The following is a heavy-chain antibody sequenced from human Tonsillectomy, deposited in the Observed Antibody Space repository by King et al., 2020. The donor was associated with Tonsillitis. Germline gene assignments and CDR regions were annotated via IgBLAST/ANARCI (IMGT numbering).Heavy chain of an antibody. D-gene: IGHD6-13*01. V-gene: IGHV1-2*02. J-gene: IGHJ4*02. Sequence: QLVQSGAEVKMPGASVKVSCKASGYPFTDYFIFWVRQPPGKGLGWMGWINPNRGGTNYAQKFKDRVTLTRDTSITTGDMELSTLTSDDTAVYYCARGGGISAAGTSRIDFGGQGTLVTVSS. CDR2: INPNRGGT. CDR3: ARGGGISAAGTSRIDF. CDR1: GYPFTDYF.